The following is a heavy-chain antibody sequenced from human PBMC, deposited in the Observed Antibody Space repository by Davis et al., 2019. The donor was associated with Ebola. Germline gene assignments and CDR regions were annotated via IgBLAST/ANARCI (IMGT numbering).Heavy chain of an antibody. CDR2: IYHSGST. D-gene: IGHD5-18*01. CDR3: AKSRRGYSYGLFDN. J-gene: IGHJ4*02. Sequence: SETLSLTCTVSGGSISSSSYYWGWIRQPPGKGLEWIGSIYHSGSTYYNPSLKSRVTISVDTSKNQFSLKLSSVTAADTAVYYCAKSRRGYSYGLFDNWGQGTLVTVPS. CDR1: GGSISSSSYY. V-gene: IGHV4-39*07.